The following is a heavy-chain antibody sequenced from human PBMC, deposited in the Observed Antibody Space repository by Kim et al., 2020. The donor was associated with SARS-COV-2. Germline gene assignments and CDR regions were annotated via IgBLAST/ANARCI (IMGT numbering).Heavy chain of an antibody. Sequence: GESLKISCKGSGYSFTSYWIGWVRQMPGKGLEWMGIIYPGDSDTRYSPSFQGQVTISADKSISTAYLQWSSLKASDTAMYYCARPDGYYGSGSYANYYYHYGMDVWGQGTTVTVSS. CDR2: IYPGDSDT. D-gene: IGHD3-10*01. CDR1: GYSFTSYW. J-gene: IGHJ6*02. V-gene: IGHV5-51*01. CDR3: ARPDGYYGSGSYANYYYHYGMDV.